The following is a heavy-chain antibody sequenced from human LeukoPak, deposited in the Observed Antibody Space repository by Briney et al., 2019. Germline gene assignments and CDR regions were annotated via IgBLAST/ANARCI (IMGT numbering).Heavy chain of an antibody. CDR2: ISGSATTT. V-gene: IGHV3-23*01. CDR3: AKGVWRRKFDY. Sequence: GGSLRLSCAASGFTFSSYAMIWLRQPPGKGLEWVSLISGSATTTYYAASVKGRFTISRDNSKNTLYLQMNSLRADDTAVYYCAKGVWRRKFDYWGQGTQVTVSS. CDR1: GFTFSSYA. J-gene: IGHJ4*02. D-gene: IGHD6-13*01.